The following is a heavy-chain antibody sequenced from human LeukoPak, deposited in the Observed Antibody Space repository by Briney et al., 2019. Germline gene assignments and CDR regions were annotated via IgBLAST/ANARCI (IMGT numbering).Heavy chain of an antibody. CDR1: GGSISSGSYY. Sequence: SETLSLTCTVSGGSISSGSYYWSWIRQPAGKGLEWIGRIYTSGSTNYNPSLKSRVTISVDTSKNQFSLKLSSVTAADSAVYYCARWMSYCSSTSCYPNTYYDFWSGPARIWTNWFDPWGQGTLVTVSS. V-gene: IGHV4-61*02. CDR3: ARWMSYCSSTSCYPNTYYDFWSGPARIWTNWFDP. J-gene: IGHJ5*02. CDR2: IYTSGST. D-gene: IGHD2-2*01.